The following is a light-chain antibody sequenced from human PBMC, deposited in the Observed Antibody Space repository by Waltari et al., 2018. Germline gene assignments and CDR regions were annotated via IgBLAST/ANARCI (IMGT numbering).Light chain of an antibody. V-gene: IGKV3-20*01. J-gene: IGKJ4*01. CDR2: DTS. CDR3: QQYDISPLT. CDR1: QTVRTTY. Sequence: ENVSMQSPGTLSLSPGERATFSRRASQTVRTTYLTWYTQKPGQAPTLLIYDTSSRATGIPDRFSGSGSGTDFSLTISSLEPEDFAVYYCQQYDISPLTFGGGTKVETK.